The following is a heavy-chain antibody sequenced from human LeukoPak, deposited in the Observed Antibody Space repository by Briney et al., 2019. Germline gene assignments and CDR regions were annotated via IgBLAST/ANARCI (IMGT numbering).Heavy chain of an antibody. J-gene: IGHJ4*01. Sequence: GGSLRLSCAASGFTFSNSAMSWVRQAPGKGLEWVSTLSGSGITTYYADSVKGRFTISRDKSKNTLYLQMNSLRAEDTAVYYCAKGIYSSGWSYFDYWGHGTLVTVSS. CDR1: GFTFSNSA. CDR2: LSGSGITT. CDR3: AKGIYSSGWSYFDY. D-gene: IGHD6-19*01. V-gene: IGHV3-23*01.